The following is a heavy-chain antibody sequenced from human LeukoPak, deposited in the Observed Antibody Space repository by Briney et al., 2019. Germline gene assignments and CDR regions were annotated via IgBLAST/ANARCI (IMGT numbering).Heavy chain of an antibody. CDR2: VASSGTS. CDR3: ARVVRGVVTSNWFDP. V-gene: IGHV4-59*01. Sequence: SETLSLTCTVSGDFLKTYYWTWIRQTPGKELEWIGFVASSGTSNYNPSLKSRVSISIDTSKNQFSLALTSVTPADTAVYYCARVVRGVVTSNWFDPWGQGTLVSVSS. J-gene: IGHJ5*02. D-gene: IGHD2-21*02. CDR1: GDFLKTYY.